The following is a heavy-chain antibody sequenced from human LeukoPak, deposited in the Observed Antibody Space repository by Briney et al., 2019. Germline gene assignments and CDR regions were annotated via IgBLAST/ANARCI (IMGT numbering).Heavy chain of an antibody. CDR1: GGSISSGDYY. CDR2: INRSGST. CDR3: ATSSLDF. V-gene: IGHV4-30-4*01. Sequence: PSQTLSLTCTVSGGSISSGDYYWSWIRQPPGKGLEWIGEINRSGSTNYKPSLKSRVTMSVDTSKNHFSLKLRSVTAADTAVYYCATSSLDFWGQGALVTVSS. J-gene: IGHJ4*02.